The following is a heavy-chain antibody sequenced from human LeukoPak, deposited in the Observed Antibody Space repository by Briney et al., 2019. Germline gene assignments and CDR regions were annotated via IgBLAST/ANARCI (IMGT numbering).Heavy chain of an antibody. CDR1: GYTFTNHY. CDR3: ARIYYYDTSGYYY. CDR2: INPISGGT. D-gene: IGHD3-22*01. Sequence: ASVKVSCKASGYTFTNHYIHWVRQAPGQGPEWMGWINPISGGTNYAQNFQGRVTMTRDTSISTAYMDLSRLRSDDTAMYYCARIYYYDTSGYYYWGQGTLVTVSS. J-gene: IGHJ4*02. V-gene: IGHV1-2*02.